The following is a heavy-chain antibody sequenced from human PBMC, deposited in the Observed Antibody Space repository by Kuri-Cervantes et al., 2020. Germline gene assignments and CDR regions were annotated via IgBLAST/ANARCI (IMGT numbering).Heavy chain of an antibody. Sequence: ASVKVSCKASGYTFTSYYMHWVRQAPGQGLEWMGIINPSGGSTSYAQKFQGRVTMTRDTSTSTVYMELSSLRSEDTAVYYCARGSRLWFRENHRPPKRNYYYYYMDVWGKGTTVTVSS. CDR3: ARGSRLWFRENHRPPKRNYYYYYMDV. CDR1: GYTFTSYY. D-gene: IGHD3-10*01. CDR2: INPSGGST. V-gene: IGHV1-46*01. J-gene: IGHJ6*03.